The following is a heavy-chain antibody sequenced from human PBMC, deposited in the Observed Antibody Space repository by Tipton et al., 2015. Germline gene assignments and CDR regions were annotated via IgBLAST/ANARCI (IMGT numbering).Heavy chain of an antibody. Sequence: TLSLTCTVSGGSISSYYWSWIRQPPGKGLEWIGFIYYSGNTKYNPSLKSRVAMSVDTSNNHFSLRLTSLTASDTAVYYCASLLLYGDYVHGLGYWGRGTLVTVSS. V-gene: IGHV4-59*08. D-gene: IGHD4-17*01. J-gene: IGHJ4*02. CDR1: GGSISSYY. CDR2: IYYSGNT. CDR3: ASLLLYGDYVHGLGY.